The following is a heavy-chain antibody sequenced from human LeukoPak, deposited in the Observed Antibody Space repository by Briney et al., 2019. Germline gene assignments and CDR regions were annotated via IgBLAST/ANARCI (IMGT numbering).Heavy chain of an antibody. CDR2: FDPEDGET. J-gene: IGHJ4*02. CDR1: GYTLTELS. Sequence: ASVKVSCKVSGYTLTELSMHWVRQAPGKGLEWMGGFDPEDGETIYAQKFQGRVTMTEDTSTDTAYMELSSLRSEDTAVYYCATDLALLWFGEFIYWGQGTLVTVSS. D-gene: IGHD3-10*01. V-gene: IGHV1-24*01. CDR3: ATDLALLWFGEFIY.